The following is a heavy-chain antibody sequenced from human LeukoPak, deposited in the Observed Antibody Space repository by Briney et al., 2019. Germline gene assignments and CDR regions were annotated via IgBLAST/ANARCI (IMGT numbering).Heavy chain of an antibody. V-gene: IGHV4-34*01. CDR3: ARVRRYCSGGSCYPLFDY. CDR2: INHSGST. CDR1: GGSFSGYY. J-gene: IGHJ4*02. D-gene: IGHD2-15*01. Sequence: PSETLSLTCAVYGGSFSGYYWSWIRQPPGKGLEWIREINHSGSTNYNPSLKSRVTISVDTSKNQFSLKLSSVTAADTAVYYCARVRRYCSGGSCYPLFDYWGQGTLATVSS.